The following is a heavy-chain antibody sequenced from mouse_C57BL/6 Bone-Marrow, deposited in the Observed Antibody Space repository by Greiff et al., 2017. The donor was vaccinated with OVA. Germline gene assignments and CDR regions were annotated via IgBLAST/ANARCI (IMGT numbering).Heavy chain of an antibody. J-gene: IGHJ3*01. V-gene: IGHV5-17*01. CDR2: ISSGSSTI. CDR1: GFTFSDYG. CDR3: ARGYPDY. Sequence: DVMLVESGGGLVKPGGSLKLSCAASGFTFSDYGMHWVRQAPEKGLEWVAYISSGSSTIYYADTVKGRFTISRDNAKNTLFLQMTSLRAEDTAMYYCARGYPDYWGQGTLVTVSA. D-gene: IGHD2-14*01.